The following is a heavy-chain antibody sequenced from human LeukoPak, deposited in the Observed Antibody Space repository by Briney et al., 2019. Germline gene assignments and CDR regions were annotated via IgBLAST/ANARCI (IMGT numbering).Heavy chain of an antibody. CDR1: GYTFTGYY. CDR3: ARGYIAAAGTIDY. D-gene: IGHD6-13*01. Sequence: ASVKVSCKASGYTFTGYYMHWVRQAPGQELEWMGRINPNSGGTNYAQKFQGRVTMTRDTSISTAYMELSRLRSDDTAVYYCARGYIAAAGTIDYWGQGTLVTVSS. CDR2: INPNSGGT. V-gene: IGHV1-2*06. J-gene: IGHJ4*02.